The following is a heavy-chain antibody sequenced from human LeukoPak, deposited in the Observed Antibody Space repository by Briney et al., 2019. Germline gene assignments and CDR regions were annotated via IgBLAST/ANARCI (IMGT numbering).Heavy chain of an antibody. Sequence: SETLSLTCAVYGGSFSGYYWSWIRQPPGKGLEWIGEINHSGSTNYNPSLKSRVTISVDTSKNRFSLKPSSVTAADTAVYYCARKPGKRYYYGSGSPGYFDYWGQGTLVTVSS. J-gene: IGHJ4*02. CDR1: GGSFSGYY. V-gene: IGHV4-34*01. CDR2: INHSGST. D-gene: IGHD3-10*01. CDR3: ARKPGKRYYYGSGSPGYFDY.